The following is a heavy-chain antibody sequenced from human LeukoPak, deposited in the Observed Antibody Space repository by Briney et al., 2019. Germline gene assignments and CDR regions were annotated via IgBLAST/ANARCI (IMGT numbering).Heavy chain of an antibody. J-gene: IGHJ3*02. CDR3: ARHLVPTAMLTAFDI. Sequence: QTGGSLRLSCAASGLPYRRYAMRWVRPAPGRGLEWVSGVCGSGGSTHYADSVKGRFTISRANSNNTLYRQMNSLRAEDTAVYYCARHLVPTAMLTAFDIGGRETMFTVSS. CDR2: VCGSGGST. D-gene: IGHD2-2*01. V-gene: IGHV3-23*01. CDR1: GLPYRRYA.